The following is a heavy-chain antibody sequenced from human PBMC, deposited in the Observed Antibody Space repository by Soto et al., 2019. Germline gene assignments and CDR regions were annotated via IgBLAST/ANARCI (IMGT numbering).Heavy chain of an antibody. J-gene: IGHJ4*02. Sequence: SQTLSLTCAISGDSVSSNRAAWNWIRQSPSRGLEWLGRTYFRSKWYKDYVISVKSRITINPDTSKNQFSLQLNPVTPEDTAVYYCVRDVGGGELLDYWGQGTLVTVSS. CDR1: GDSVSSNRAA. CDR3: VRDVGGGELLDY. V-gene: IGHV6-1*01. CDR2: TYFRSKWYK. D-gene: IGHD1-26*01.